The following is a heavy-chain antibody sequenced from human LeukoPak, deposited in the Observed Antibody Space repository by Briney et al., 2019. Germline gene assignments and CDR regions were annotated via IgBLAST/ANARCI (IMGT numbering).Heavy chain of an antibody. V-gene: IGHV4-59*05. CDR2: VYYTGGT. CDR1: GGSISSYY. Sequence: SETLSLTCTVSGGSISSYYWSWIRQPPGRGLEWIGSVYYTGGTYYNPSLKSRVTISIDTSKNQFSLKLNSVTAADTAVYYCASPADDDFNPNCFDPWGQGTLVTVSS. CDR3: ASPADDDFNPNCFDP. J-gene: IGHJ5*02. D-gene: IGHD4-17*01.